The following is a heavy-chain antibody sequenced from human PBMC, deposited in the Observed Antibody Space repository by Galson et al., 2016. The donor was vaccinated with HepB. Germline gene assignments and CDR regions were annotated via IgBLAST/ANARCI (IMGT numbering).Heavy chain of an antibody. Sequence: SLRLSCAASGFTLSSYWMHWVRQAPGKGLQWISYISTTIRTIYYADSVMGRFTISRDNAKNSVYLQMNSLRDDDTAVYYCARELVRSAFDLWGQGTMVTVSS. J-gene: IGHJ3*01. D-gene: IGHD6-6*01. CDR3: ARELVRSAFDL. CDR2: ISTTIRTI. V-gene: IGHV3-48*02. CDR1: GFTLSSYW.